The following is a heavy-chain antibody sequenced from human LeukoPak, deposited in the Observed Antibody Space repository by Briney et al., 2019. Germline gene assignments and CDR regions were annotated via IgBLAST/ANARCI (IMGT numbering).Heavy chain of an antibody. J-gene: IGHJ4*02. CDR2: ISTYSGNT. V-gene: IGHV1-18*01. CDR1: GYTFTSYA. Sequence: ASVKVSCKPSGYTFTSYALSWVRQAPGQGLEWMGWISTYSGNTNYAQKLQGRITMTIETSTSTAYMELRSLRSDDTAVYYCARGSERDGYNSPVRYWGQGTLVTVSS. D-gene: IGHD5-24*01. CDR3: ARGSERDGYNSPVRY.